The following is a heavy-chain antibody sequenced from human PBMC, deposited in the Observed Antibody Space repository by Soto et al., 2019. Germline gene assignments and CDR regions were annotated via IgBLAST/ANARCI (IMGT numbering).Heavy chain of an antibody. J-gene: IGHJ6*02. CDR3: AHSCTNGVCYPHYYGMDV. D-gene: IGHD2-8*01. Sequence: QITLKESGPTLVKPTQTLTLTCTFSGFSLSTSGVGVGWIRQPPGKALEWLALIYWDDDKRYSPSLKSRLTITKDXXKXQXXLTMTNMDPVDTATYYCAHSCTNGVCYPHYYGMDVWGQGTTVTVSS. CDR1: GFSLSTSGVG. CDR2: IYWDDDK. V-gene: IGHV2-5*02.